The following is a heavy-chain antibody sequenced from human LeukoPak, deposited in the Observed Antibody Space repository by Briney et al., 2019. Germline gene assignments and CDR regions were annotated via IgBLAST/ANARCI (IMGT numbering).Heavy chain of an antibody. V-gene: IGHV4-59*01. Sequence: PSETLSLTCTVSGGSISSYYWSWIRQPPGKGLEWIGYIYYSGSTNYNPSLKSRVTISVDTSKNQFSLKLSSVTAAGTAVYYCAREEMLGYCSSTSCYSPYYFDYWGQGTLVTVSS. CDR1: GGSISSYY. D-gene: IGHD2-2*02. J-gene: IGHJ4*02. CDR3: AREEMLGYCSSTSCYSPYYFDY. CDR2: IYYSGST.